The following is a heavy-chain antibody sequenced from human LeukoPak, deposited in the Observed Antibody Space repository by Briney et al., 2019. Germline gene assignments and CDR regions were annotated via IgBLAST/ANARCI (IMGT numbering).Heavy chain of an antibody. Sequence: ASVKVSCKASGYTFTSYGISWVRQAPGQGLEWMGWISAYNGNTNYAQELQGRVTMTTDTSTSTAYMELRSLRSDDTAVYYCARVKAMAHPYYFDYWGQGTLVTVSS. CDR3: ARVKAMAHPYYFDY. D-gene: IGHD5-18*01. CDR2: ISAYNGNT. J-gene: IGHJ4*02. V-gene: IGHV1-18*01. CDR1: GYTFTSYG.